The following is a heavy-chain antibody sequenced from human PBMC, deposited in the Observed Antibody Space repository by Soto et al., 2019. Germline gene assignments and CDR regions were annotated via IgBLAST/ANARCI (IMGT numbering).Heavy chain of an antibody. J-gene: IGHJ3*02. CDR1: GFTFSGSA. V-gene: IGHV3-73*01. CDR2: IRSKASSYAT. D-gene: IGHD3-3*01. Sequence: HPGGSLSLSCAASGFTFSGSAMHWVRQASGKGLEWVGRIRSKASSYATAYAASVKGRFTISRDNAKNSLYLQMNSLRAEDTAVYYCARVHYDFWSGYYAHLEPDAFDIWGQGTMVTVSS. CDR3: ARVHYDFWSGYYAHLEPDAFDI.